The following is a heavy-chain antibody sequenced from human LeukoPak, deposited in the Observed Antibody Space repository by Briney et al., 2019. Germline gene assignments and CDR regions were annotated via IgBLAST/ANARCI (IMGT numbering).Heavy chain of an antibody. CDR2: VYTSGNT. V-gene: IGHV4-4*07. D-gene: IGHD3-22*01. J-gene: IGHJ4*02. CDR1: GGSISRFY. CDR3: ARGRDYDYSGYYFDY. Sequence: SDTLSLTCTVSGGSISRFYWSWIRQPAGKGLEWIGRVYTSGNTNYNPSLKSRVTMSVDMSKNQFSLKLSSVTAADTALYYCARGRDYDYSGYYFDYWGQATLVTVSS.